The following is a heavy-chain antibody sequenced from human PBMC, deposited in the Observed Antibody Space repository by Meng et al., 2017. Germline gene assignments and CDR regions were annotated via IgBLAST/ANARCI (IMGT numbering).Heavy chain of an antibody. J-gene: IGHJ4*02. Sequence: VQLQQWGAGLLKPSETLSLTCAVYGGSFSGYYWSWIRQPPGKGLEWIGEINHSGSTNYNPSLKSRVTISVDTSKNQFSLKLSSVTAADTAVYYCARDTVEAYCGGDCCPLGYWGRGTLVTVSS. CDR1: GGSFSGYY. V-gene: IGHV4-34*01. CDR3: ARDTVEAYCGGDCCPLGY. D-gene: IGHD2-21*02. CDR2: INHSGST.